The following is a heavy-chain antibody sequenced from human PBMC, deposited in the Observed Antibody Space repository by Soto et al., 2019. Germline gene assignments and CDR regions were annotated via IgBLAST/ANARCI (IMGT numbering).Heavy chain of an antibody. J-gene: IGHJ5*02. D-gene: IGHD6-6*01. Sequence: SLTCTVSGGSISSYYWSWIRQPPGKGLEWIGYIYYSGSTNYNPSLKSRVTISVDTSKNQFSLKLSSVTAADTAVYYCARGKAARPNWFDPWGQGTLVTVSS. CDR3: ARGKAARPNWFDP. CDR2: IYYSGST. V-gene: IGHV4-59*01. CDR1: GGSISSYY.